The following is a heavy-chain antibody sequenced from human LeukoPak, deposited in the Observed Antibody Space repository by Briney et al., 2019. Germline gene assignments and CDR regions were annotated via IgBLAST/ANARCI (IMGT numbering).Heavy chain of an antibody. V-gene: IGHV3-23*01. CDR3: AKDPNPYYYYYMDV. J-gene: IGHJ6*03. CDR2: ISGSGGST. Sequence: GESLKISCAASGFTFGSYAVSWVRQAPGKGLEWVSAISGSGGSTYYADSVKGRFTISRDNSKNTLYLQMNSLRAEDTAVYYCAKDPNPYYYYYMDVWGKGTTVTVSS. D-gene: IGHD1-14*01. CDR1: GFTFGSYA.